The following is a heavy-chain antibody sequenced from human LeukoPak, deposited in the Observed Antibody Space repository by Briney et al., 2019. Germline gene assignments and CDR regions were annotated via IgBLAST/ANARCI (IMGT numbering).Heavy chain of an antibody. CDR3: AKLRELVTYYYYYGLDV. V-gene: IGHV3-30*18. CDR2: ISNDGSRK. D-gene: IGHD1-1*01. Sequence: GGSLRLSCGPSGFTFSRHGMHWVRQAPGKGLEWVAIISNDGSRKYYADSVEGRFTISRDNSNNTLYLRINSLQVEDTALYYCAKLRELVTYYYYYGLDVWGQGTTVTVSS. CDR1: GFTFSRHG. J-gene: IGHJ6*02.